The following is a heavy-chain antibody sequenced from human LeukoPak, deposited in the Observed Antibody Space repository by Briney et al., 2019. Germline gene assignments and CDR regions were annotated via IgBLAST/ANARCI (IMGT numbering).Heavy chain of an antibody. D-gene: IGHD7-27*01. V-gene: IGHV3-30-3*01. CDR1: GFIFSSYA. Sequence: GGSLRLSCAASGFIFSSYAMHWVRQAPGKGLEWVAVISYDGSNKYYADSVKGRFTISRDNSKNTLYLQMNSLRAEDTAVYYCARDLNWGDSSLWGQGTLVTVSS. J-gene: IGHJ4*02. CDR2: ISYDGSNK. CDR3: ARDLNWGDSSL.